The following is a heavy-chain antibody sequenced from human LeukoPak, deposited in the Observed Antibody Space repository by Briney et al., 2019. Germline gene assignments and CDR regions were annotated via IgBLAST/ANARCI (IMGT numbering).Heavy chain of an antibody. V-gene: IGHV3-21*01. CDR3: AKGYPIYSYGADY. J-gene: IGHJ4*02. Sequence: PGGSLRLSCAASGFTFSSYSMNWVRQAPGKGLEWVSSISSSSSYIYYADSVKGRFTISRDNSKNTLYLQMNSLRAEDTAVYYCAKGYPIYSYGADYWGQGTLVTVSS. CDR2: ISSSSSYI. D-gene: IGHD5-18*01. CDR1: GFTFSSYS.